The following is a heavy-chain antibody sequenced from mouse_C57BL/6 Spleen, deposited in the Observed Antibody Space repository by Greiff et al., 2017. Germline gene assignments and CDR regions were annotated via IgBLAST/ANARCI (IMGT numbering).Heavy chain of an antibody. CDR2: ISTYYGDA. CDR3: ARSPLSLYFDV. CDR1: GYTFTDYA. Sequence: VKLMESGPELVRPGVSVKISCKGSGYTFTDYAMHWVKQSHAKSLAWIGVISTYYGDASYNQKFKDKATMTVDKSSSTAYMELARLTSEDSAVYYCARSPLSLYFDVWGTGTTVTVSS. V-gene: IGHV1-67*01. J-gene: IGHJ1*03.